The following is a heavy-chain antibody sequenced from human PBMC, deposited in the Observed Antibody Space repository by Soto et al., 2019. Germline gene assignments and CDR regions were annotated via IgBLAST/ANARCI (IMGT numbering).Heavy chain of an antibody. V-gene: IGHV4-34*01. Sequence: KPSETLSLTCAVYGGSFSGYYWSWIRQPPGKGLEWIGEINHSGSTNYNPSLKSRVTISVDTSKNQFSLKLSSVTAADTAVYYCARVSRITIFGVVITAVYGMDVWGQGTTVTVSS. J-gene: IGHJ6*02. CDR2: INHSGST. D-gene: IGHD3-3*01. CDR1: GGSFSGYY. CDR3: ARVSRITIFGVVITAVYGMDV.